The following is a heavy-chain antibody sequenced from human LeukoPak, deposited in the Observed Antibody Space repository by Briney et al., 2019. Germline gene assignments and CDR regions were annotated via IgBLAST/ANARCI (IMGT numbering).Heavy chain of an antibody. D-gene: IGHD3-10*02. CDR1: GDTFPCNY. V-gene: IGHV1-2*02. J-gene: IGHJ3*02. Sequence: ASVKVSFKASGDTFPCNYMHWVRQAPGQGLEWMGLIDPKSGGTHSAEELQSRVTMTRDTSINTAYMELSGLTSDDTAVYYCARDQGVPGPGCAYDIWGQGTMVTVSP. CDR3: ARDQGVPGPGCAYDI. CDR2: IDPKSGGT.